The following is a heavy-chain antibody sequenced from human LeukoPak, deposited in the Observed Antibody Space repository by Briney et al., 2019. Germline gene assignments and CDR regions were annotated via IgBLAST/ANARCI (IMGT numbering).Heavy chain of an antibody. V-gene: IGHV4-39*01. CDR1: GGSISSSSYY. D-gene: IGHD2-2*01. CDR2: IYYSGST. CDR3: ARQGVVPGAFDI. Sequence: SETLSLTCTVSGGSISSSSYYWGWIRQPPGKGLEWIGSIYYSGSTYYNPSLKSRVTISVDTSKNQFSLKLSSVTAADTAVYYCARQGVVPGAFDIWGQGTMVTVSS. J-gene: IGHJ3*02.